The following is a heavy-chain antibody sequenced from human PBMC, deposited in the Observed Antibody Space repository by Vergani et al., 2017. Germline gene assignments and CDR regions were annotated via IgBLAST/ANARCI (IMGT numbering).Heavy chain of an antibody. Sequence: QVQLVQSGAEVKKPGSSVKVSCKASGGTFSSYTISWVRQAPGQGLEWMGRIIPILGIANYAQKFQGRVTITADKSTSTAYMELSSLRSEDTAVYYCARGLEERNWKDGPEAVDIWGQGTMVTVSS. V-gene: IGHV1-69*02. CDR1: GGTFSSYT. J-gene: IGHJ3*02. CDR2: IIPILGIA. CDR3: ARGLEERNWKDGPEAVDI. D-gene: IGHD1-1*01.